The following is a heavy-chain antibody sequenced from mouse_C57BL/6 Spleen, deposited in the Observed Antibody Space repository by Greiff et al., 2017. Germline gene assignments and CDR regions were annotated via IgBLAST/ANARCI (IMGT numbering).Heavy chain of an antibody. CDR3: ARRRTAQSPMDY. J-gene: IGHJ4*01. Sequence: QVQLQQPGAELVRPGTSVKLSCKASGYTFTSYWMHWVKQRPGQGLEWIGVIDPSDSYTNYNQKFTSKATVTVDTSSSTAYMQLSILTSEDSAVYYCARRRTAQSPMDYWGQGTSVTVSS. CDR1: GYTFTSYW. D-gene: IGHD3-2*02. V-gene: IGHV1-59*01. CDR2: IDPSDSYT.